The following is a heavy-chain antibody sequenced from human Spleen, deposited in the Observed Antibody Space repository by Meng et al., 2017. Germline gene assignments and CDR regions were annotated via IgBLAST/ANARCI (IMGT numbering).Heavy chain of an antibody. V-gene: IGHV4-59*01. Sequence: SETLSLTCTVSGGSISSYYWSWIRQPPGKGLEWIGYIYYSGSTNYNPSLKSRVTISVDTSKNQFSLKLSSVTAADTAMYYCARLNYYYDSSGYYDNWFDPWGQGTLVTVSS. D-gene: IGHD3-22*01. CDR3: ARLNYYYDSSGYYDNWFDP. J-gene: IGHJ5*02. CDR2: IYYSGST. CDR1: GGSISSYY.